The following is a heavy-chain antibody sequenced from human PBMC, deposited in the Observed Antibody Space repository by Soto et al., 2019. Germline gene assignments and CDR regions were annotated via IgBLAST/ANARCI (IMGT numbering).Heavy chain of an antibody. Sequence: GWSLRLSCAASGFTFSSYAMSWVRQAPGKGLEWVSAISGSGGSTYYADSVKGRFTISRDNSKNTLYLQMNSLRAEDTAVYYCAKDTSQQWLVRDAFDIWGQGTMVIVSS. D-gene: IGHD6-19*01. J-gene: IGHJ3*02. CDR1: GFTFSSYA. CDR2: ISGSGGST. V-gene: IGHV3-23*01. CDR3: AKDTSQQWLVRDAFDI.